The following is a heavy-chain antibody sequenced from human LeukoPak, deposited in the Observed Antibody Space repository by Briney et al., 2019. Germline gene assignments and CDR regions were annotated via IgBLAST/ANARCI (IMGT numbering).Heavy chain of an antibody. D-gene: IGHD5-24*01. CDR3: ARVFEMATIRKLYYFDH. J-gene: IGHJ4*02. Sequence: PSETLSLTCSVSGGSIGRSIYFWGWIRQPPGKGPEWIGNIYYSGSTYYNPSLRRRVTISVDTSKNQFSLKFSSVTAADTAIYSCARVFEMATIRKLYYFDHWGQGTLVTVSS. CDR2: IYYSGST. CDR1: GGSIGRSIYF. V-gene: IGHV4-39*01.